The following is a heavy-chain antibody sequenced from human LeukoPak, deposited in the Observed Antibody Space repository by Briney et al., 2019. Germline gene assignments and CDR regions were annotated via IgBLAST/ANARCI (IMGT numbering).Heavy chain of an antibody. D-gene: IGHD6-19*01. J-gene: IGHJ4*02. CDR1: GGSISSSSYY. Sequence: SETLSLTCTVSGGSISSSSYYWGWIRQPPGKGLEWIGSIYYSGSTYYNPSLKSRVTISVDTSKNQFSLKLSSVTAADTAVYYCARDNRQWLVYDYWGQGTLVTVSS. CDR2: IYYSGST. CDR3: ARDNRQWLVYDY. V-gene: IGHV4-39*07.